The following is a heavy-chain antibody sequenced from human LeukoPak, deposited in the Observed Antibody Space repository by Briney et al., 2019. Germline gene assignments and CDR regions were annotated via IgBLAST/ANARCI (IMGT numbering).Heavy chain of an antibody. CDR3: ARGHGSYYYYMDV. CDR2: INPNSGDT. CDR1: GYTFADFY. V-gene: IGHV1-2*02. Sequence: ASVTVSCKGSGYTFADFYMLWVRQAPGQGLEWMGWINPNSGDTEYAQKFQGRVTMTRDTSTSTAYMELSRLRSDDTAVYHCARGHGSYYYYMDVWGKGTTVTVSS. D-gene: IGHD3-10*01. J-gene: IGHJ6*03.